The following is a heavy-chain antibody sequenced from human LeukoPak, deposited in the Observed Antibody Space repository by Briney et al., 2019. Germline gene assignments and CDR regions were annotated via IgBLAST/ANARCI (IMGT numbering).Heavy chain of an antibody. Sequence: SETLSLTCTVSGGSISSSSYYWGWIRQPPGKGLEWIGSIYYSGSTYYNPSLKSRVTISVDTSKNQFSLKLSSVTAADTAVYYCARLGAVERGALPAMVRGVIGYYYYYGMDVWGQGTTVTVSS. CDR2: IYYSGST. V-gene: IGHV4-39*01. CDR3: ARLGAVERGALPAMVRGVIGYYYYYGMDV. J-gene: IGHJ6*02. CDR1: GGSISSSSYY. D-gene: IGHD3-10*01.